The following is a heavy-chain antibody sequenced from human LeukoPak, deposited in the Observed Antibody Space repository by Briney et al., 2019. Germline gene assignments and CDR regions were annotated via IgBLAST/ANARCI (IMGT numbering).Heavy chain of an antibody. CDR2: IYYSVNT. CDR1: GGPIGSFF. D-gene: IGHD5-18*01. V-gene: IGHV4-59*08. CDR3: ARGTVDTAIDY. J-gene: IGHJ4*02. Sequence: PSETLSLTCTVSGGPIGSFFWSWIRQPPGKGLEWIGYIYYSVNTKYSPSLKSRVTISVDTSKNQFSLKLSSVTAADTAVYYCARGTVDTAIDYWGQGTLVTVSS.